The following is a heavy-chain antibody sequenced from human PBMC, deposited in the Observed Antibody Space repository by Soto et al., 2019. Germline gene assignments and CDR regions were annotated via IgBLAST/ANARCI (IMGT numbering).Heavy chain of an antibody. CDR2: IFCSDSF. D-gene: IGHD3-3*01. CDR1: GGSISSGGSY. CDR3: ARAPETPPIFGVVRPYFINF. J-gene: IGHJ4*01. V-gene: IGHV4-31*03. Sequence: QVQLQESGPGLVKSSQTLSLTCTVSGGSISSGGSYWSWILQRPGKCLEWIGYIFCSDSFYYISSVRGRVVILTDTSKNQFTLTLSSVTDADTAVYYCARAPETPPIFGVVRPYFINFWGHGTLVTVSS.